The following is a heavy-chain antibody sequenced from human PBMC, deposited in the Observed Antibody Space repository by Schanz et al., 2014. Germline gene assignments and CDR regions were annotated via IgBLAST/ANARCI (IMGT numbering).Heavy chain of an antibody. CDR1: GFTFRSYN. CDR3: AKHVRSLTGNDY. CDR2: ISRNSTYI. J-gene: IGHJ4*02. V-gene: IGHV3-21*02. D-gene: IGHD3-9*01. Sequence: EVQLVESGGGLVKPGGSLRLSCVVSGFTFRSYNMNWVRQAPGKGLEWVSSISRNSTYIYYAGSVKGRFTISRDNAKNSLYLQMNSLRAEDTAVYYCAKHVRSLTGNDYWGQGTLVTVSS.